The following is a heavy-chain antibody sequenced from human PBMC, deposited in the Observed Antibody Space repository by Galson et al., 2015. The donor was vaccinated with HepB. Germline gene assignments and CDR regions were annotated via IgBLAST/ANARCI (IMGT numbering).Heavy chain of an antibody. CDR1: GGSISSSSYQ. V-gene: IGHV4-39*07. J-gene: IGHJ4*02. Sequence: ETLSLTCTVSGGSISSSSYQWDWIRQPPGKGLEWIGKIYYDGSTSYNPSLESRLTISLDTSRNQFSLRLSSVTAADTAVYYCARVRSQAFDYWDQGTLVTVSS. CDR3: ARVRSQAFDY. CDR2: IYYDGST.